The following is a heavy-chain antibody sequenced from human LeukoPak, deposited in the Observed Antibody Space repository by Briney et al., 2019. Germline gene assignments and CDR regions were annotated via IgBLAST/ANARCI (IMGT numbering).Heavy chain of an antibody. D-gene: IGHD2-2*01. CDR1: GGSFSGYY. CDR2: INHSGST. CDR3: ARDGVVPAAINYGMDV. Sequence: TSETLSLTCAVYGGSFSGYYWSWIRQPPGKGLEWIGEINHSGSTNYNPSLKSRVTISVDTSKNQFSLKLSSVTAADTAVYYCARDGVVPAAINYGMDVRGQGTTVTVSS. V-gene: IGHV4-34*01. J-gene: IGHJ6*02.